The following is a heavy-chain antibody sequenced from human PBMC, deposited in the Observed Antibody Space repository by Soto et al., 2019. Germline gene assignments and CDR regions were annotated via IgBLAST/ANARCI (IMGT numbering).Heavy chain of an antibody. CDR2: IHYSGSS. Sequence: QVQMQESGPGLVKPSQTLSLTCTVSGGSISSGDYYWSWIRQPPGKGLEWIGYIHYSGSSYNNPSLKSRIGIPXDTSKNQFSLNLSSVTAADTAVYYCARDTRGLLDYWGQGTLVTVSS. CDR3: ARDTRGLLDY. D-gene: IGHD2-15*01. V-gene: IGHV4-30-4*01. CDR1: GGSISSGDYY. J-gene: IGHJ4*02.